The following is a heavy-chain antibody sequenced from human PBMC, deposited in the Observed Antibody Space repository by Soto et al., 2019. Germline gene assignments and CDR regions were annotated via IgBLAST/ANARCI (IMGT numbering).Heavy chain of an antibody. CDR2: INPNSGGT. CDR3: ARGGSNSGPATSWFDH. CDR1: GYTFTGYY. D-gene: IGHD3-16*01. V-gene: IGHV1-2*02. J-gene: IGHJ5*02. Sequence: XSVKVCCNASGYTFTGYYMHWVRQAPRQGLEWMGWINPNSGGTNYAQKFQGRVTMTRDTSISTAYMELSRLRSDDTAVYYCARGGSNSGPATSWFDHWGQGALVTVSS.